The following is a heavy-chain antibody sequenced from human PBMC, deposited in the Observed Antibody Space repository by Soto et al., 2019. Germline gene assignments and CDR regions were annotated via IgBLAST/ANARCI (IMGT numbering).Heavy chain of an antibody. J-gene: IGHJ4*02. V-gene: IGHV3-72*01. CDR3: ASGRSGWSFDY. CDR1: GFTLSDHY. CDR2: SRNEANSYTT. D-gene: IGHD6-19*01. Sequence: GGSLRLSCAASGFTLSDHYMDWVRQAPGKGLEWVGRSRNEANSYTTLYAASVKGRFTISRDDSKNSVSLQMNSLKTEDTAVYFCASGRSGWSFDYWGQGALVTVSA.